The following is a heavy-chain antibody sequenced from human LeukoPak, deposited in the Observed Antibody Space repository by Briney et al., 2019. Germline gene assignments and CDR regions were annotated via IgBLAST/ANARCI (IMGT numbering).Heavy chain of an antibody. V-gene: IGHV3-23*01. CDR1: GSTFSSYA. CDR2: IGPSGGTT. CDR3: ARESGGGTRLIDY. Sequence: GGSLRLSCAASGSTFSSYAVNWVRQAPGKGLEWVSVIGPSGGTTYYADSVKGRVTISRDNSKDTLYLQMDSLRVEDTAVYYCARESGGGTRLIDYWGQGTPVTVSS. J-gene: IGHJ4*02. D-gene: IGHD2-15*01.